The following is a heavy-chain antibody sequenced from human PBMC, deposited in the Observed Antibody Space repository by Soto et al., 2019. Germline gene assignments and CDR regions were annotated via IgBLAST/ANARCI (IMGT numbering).Heavy chain of an antibody. V-gene: IGHV3-74*03. Sequence: EVQLVESGGGLVQPGGSLRLSCAASGFTFSNYWIHLVRQVPGKGLVWVSRVNSDGNSTSYADFVKGRFTITRDNAKNTVYRQMDNLGAVDTSVYYFIRGGPTTTYWGLFSYWGQGALVAVSS. CDR2: VNSDGNST. D-gene: IGHD7-27*01. J-gene: IGHJ4*02. CDR3: IRGGPTTTYWGLFSY. CDR1: GFTFSNYW.